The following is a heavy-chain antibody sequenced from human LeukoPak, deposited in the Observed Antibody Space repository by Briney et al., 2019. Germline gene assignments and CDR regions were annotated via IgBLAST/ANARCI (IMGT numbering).Heavy chain of an antibody. CDR3: VRDSPSSELDLDY. CDR1: GYTFTDYY. CDR2: ITPNGGT. J-gene: IGHJ4*02. V-gene: IGHV1-2*02. Sequence: ASVKVSCKASGYTFTDYYMHWVRQAPGLGLEWMGWITPNGGTNYAQTFQGRITITRDTSISTVYLELSGLRSDDTALYYCVRDSPSSELDLDYWGQGSLVTVSS. D-gene: IGHD6-13*01.